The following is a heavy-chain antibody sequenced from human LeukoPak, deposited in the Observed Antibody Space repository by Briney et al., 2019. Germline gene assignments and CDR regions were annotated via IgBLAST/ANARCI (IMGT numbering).Heavy chain of an antibody. CDR3: ARDRGLTIFGVVYMVGDGMDV. V-gene: IGHV1-18*01. CDR2: ISAYNGNT. D-gene: IGHD3-3*01. CDR1: GYTFTSYG. J-gene: IGHJ6*02. Sequence: GASVKVSCKASGYTFTSYGISWVRQAPGQGLEWMGWISAYNGNTNYAQKLQGRVTMTTDTSTSTAYMELRSLRSDDTAVYYCARDRGLTIFGVVYMVGDGMDVWGQGTTVTVSS.